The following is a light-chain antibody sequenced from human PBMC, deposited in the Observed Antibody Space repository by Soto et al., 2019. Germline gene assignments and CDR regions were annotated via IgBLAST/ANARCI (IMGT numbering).Light chain of an antibody. CDR2: EVS. CDR1: SSDVGSHNL. V-gene: IGLV2-23*02. J-gene: IGLJ7*01. Sequence: QSALTQPASVSGSPGQSITISCTGTSSDVGSHNLVSWYQQHPGQAPKLMIYEVSKRPLGVSTRFSASKSGNTASLTISGLQADDEADYYCCSYGDSRAVFGGGTQLTVL. CDR3: CSYGDSRAV.